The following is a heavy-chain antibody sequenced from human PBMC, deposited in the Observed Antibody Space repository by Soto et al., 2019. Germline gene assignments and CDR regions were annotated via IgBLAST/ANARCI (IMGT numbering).Heavy chain of an antibody. CDR3: ARVWGTIDY. CDR1: GYTFTNYD. J-gene: IGHJ4*02. Sequence: QVQLVQSGAEVKKPGASVKVSCKASGYTFTNYDINWVRQATGQGLEWMGWMNPNSGNTGSAQKFQGRITMTRDTSTGTAYIELTSLRYEDTAVYYCARVWGTIDYWGQGTLVTVAS. CDR2: MNPNSGNT. D-gene: IGHD3-16*01. V-gene: IGHV1-8*01.